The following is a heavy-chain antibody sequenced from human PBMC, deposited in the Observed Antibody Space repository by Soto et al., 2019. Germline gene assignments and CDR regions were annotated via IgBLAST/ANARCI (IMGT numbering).Heavy chain of an antibody. CDR3: ARGGPGIAAAGTHPNLYYFDY. V-gene: IGHV4-34*01. J-gene: IGHJ4*02. CDR2: INHSGST. CDR1: GGSFSGYY. D-gene: IGHD6-13*01. Sequence: QVQLQPWGAGLLKPSETLSHTCAVYGGSFSGYYWGWIRQPPGKGLEWSGEINHSGSTNYNPSLKSRVTISVDTSKNHFYLKLSSVTAADTAVYYCARGGPGIAAAGTHPNLYYFDYWGQGTLVTVSS.